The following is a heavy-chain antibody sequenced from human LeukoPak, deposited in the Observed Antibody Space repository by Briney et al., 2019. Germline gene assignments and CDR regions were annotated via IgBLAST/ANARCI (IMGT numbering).Heavy chain of an antibody. CDR1: GGSMNSYY. Sequence: SETLSLTCTVSGGSMNSYYWTWIRQPPGKGLEWIGSIYYTGITTYNLSLQSRVTLSVDTSKNQFPLRLTSVTAADTAVYYCAGSPEYCSGGNCYRFDHWGQRTLVTVSS. J-gene: IGHJ4*02. CDR2: IYYTGIT. D-gene: IGHD2-15*01. V-gene: IGHV4-59*08. CDR3: AGSPEYCSGGNCYRFDH.